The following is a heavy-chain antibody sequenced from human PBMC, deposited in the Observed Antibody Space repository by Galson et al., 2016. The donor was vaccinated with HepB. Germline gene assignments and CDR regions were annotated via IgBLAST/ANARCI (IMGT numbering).Heavy chain of an antibody. CDR1: GFNFISYG. D-gene: IGHD3-10*01. J-gene: IGHJ6*02. CDR2: ISYDGSKK. V-gene: IGHV3-30*03. CDR3: ARGSYYYIKHGMDV. Sequence: SLRLSCAASGFNFISYGMHWVRQAPGKGLEWVAYISYDGSKKDYTDSVKGRFAISRDNAKNTLYLQMNSLRAEDMGVYYCARGSYYYIKHGMDVWGQGTTVTIPS.